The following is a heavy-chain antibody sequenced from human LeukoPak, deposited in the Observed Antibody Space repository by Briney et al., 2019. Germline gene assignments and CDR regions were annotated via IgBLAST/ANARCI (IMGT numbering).Heavy chain of an antibody. D-gene: IGHD2-2*02. Sequence: ASVKVSCKASGYTFTSYAMNWVRQAPGQGLEWMGWINTNTGNPTYAQGFTGRFVFSLDTSVSTAYLQISSLKAEDTAVYYCARDSYCSSTSCYTLDYYYYYGMDDWGQGTTVTVSS. CDR1: GYTFTSYA. CDR2: INTNTGNP. J-gene: IGHJ6*02. V-gene: IGHV7-4-1*02. CDR3: ARDSYCSSTSCYTLDYYYYYGMDD.